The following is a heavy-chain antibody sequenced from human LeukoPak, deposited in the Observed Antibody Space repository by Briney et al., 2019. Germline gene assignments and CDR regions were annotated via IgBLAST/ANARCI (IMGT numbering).Heavy chain of an antibody. V-gene: IGHV1-69*06. CDR3: ARVLPGARGYYYYYMDV. CDR1: GGTFSSYA. D-gene: IGHD1-26*01. CDR2: IIPIFGTA. J-gene: IGHJ6*03. Sequence: ASVKVSCKASGGTFSSYAISWVRQGPGQGLEWMGGIIPIFGTANYAQKFQGRVTITADKSTSTAYMELSSLRSEDTAVYYCARVLPGARGYYYYYMDVWGKGTTVTVSS.